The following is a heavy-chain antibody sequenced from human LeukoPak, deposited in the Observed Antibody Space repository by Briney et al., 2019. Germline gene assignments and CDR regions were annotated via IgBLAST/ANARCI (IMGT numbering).Heavy chain of an antibody. V-gene: IGHV4-39*01. Sequence: SETLSLTCIVSGDSISSTSYYWAWIRQPPGKGLEWIGMIFYSGSAYYTPSLRGRVTLSVDTSKNQFSLKLSSVTAADTAVYYCARRDCSSTSCREPFDYWGQGTLVTVSS. D-gene: IGHD2-2*01. CDR1: GDSISSTSYY. CDR3: ARRDCSSTSCREPFDY. J-gene: IGHJ4*02. CDR2: IFYSGSA.